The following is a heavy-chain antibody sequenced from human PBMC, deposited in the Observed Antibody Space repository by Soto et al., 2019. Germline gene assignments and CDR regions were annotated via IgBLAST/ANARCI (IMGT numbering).Heavy chain of an antibody. V-gene: IGHV4-30-2*01. D-gene: IGHD3-22*01. CDR1: GGSISSGDYS. CDR2: IYYGGST. CDR3: ARVRREYDNSGPVDY. J-gene: IGHJ4*02. Sequence: QLQLQESGSGLVKPSQTLSLTCAVSGGSISSGDYSWNWIRQPPGKGLEWIGYIYYGGSTNYNPSLQSRVTMSVDRSRNQFSLKLNSVTAADTAVYYCARVRREYDNSGPVDYWGQGTLVTVSS.